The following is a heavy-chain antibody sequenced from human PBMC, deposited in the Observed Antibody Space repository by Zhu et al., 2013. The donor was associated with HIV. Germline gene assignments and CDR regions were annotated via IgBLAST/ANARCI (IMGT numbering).Heavy chain of an antibody. Sequence: QVQLVQSGAEVKKPGSSVKVSCKASGGTFSSYAISWVRQAPGQGLEWMGWMNPNSGNTGYAQKFQGRVTMTRNTSISTAYMELRSLISEDTAVYYCARGSRPHYYGLDVWGQGTTVTVSS. CDR2: MNPNSGNT. D-gene: IGHD1-1*01. J-gene: IGHJ6*02. CDR1: GGTFSSYA. CDR3: ARGSRPHYYGLDV. V-gene: IGHV1-8*02.